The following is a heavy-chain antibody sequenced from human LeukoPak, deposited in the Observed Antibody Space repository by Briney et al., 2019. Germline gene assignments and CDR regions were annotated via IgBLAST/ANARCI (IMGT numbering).Heavy chain of an antibody. V-gene: IGHV1-18*01. CDR3: ARVGPTHCYYFLDV. J-gene: IGHJ6*04. CDR2: ISVNNGNT. D-gene: IGHD2-21*02. Sequence: ASVNVSCKASGYTFSNFGISWVRQAPGQGLEWMGWISVNNGNTNYAQNFQGRVTMTTDTSTSTAYMELRSLRSDDTAVYYCARVGPTHCYYFLDVWGNGTTVIVSS. CDR1: GYTFSNFG.